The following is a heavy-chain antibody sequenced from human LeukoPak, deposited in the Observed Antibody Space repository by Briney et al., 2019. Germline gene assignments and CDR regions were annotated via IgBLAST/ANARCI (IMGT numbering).Heavy chain of an antibody. J-gene: IGHJ4*02. D-gene: IGHD1-26*01. CDR2: IIPIFGTA. CDR1: GGTFSSYA. Sequence: ASVKVSCKASGGTFSSYAISWVRQTPGQGLEWMGGIIPIFGTANYAQKFQGRVTITADESTSTAYMELSSLRSEDTAVYYCARAGKLSGNFYFDFWGQGTLVTVSS. CDR3: ARAGKLSGNFYFDF. V-gene: IGHV1-69*01.